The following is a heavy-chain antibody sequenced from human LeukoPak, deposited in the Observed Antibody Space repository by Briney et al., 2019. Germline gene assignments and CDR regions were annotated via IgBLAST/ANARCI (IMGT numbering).Heavy chain of an antibody. CDR1: GFTFSNAW. CDR2: IKSKTDGGTT. J-gene: IGHJ3*02. V-gene: IGHV3-15*01. Sequence: GGSLRLSCAASGFTFSNAWMSWVRQAPGKGLEWVGRIKSKTDGGTTDYAAPVKGRFTISRDDSKNTLYLQMNSLKTEDTAVYYCTTDLSNWNYRLGRLSRAFDIWGQGTMVTVSS. D-gene: IGHD1-7*01. CDR3: TTDLSNWNYRLGRLSRAFDI.